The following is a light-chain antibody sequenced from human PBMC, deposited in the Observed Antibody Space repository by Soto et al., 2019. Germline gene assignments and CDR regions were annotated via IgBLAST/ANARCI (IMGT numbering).Light chain of an antibody. V-gene: IGLV2-23*01. J-gene: IGLJ1*01. Sequence: QSALTQPASVSGSPGQSITISCTGTSSDVGNYNLVSWYQQHPGKAPKFMIYEGSKRPSGVSNRFSGSTSGNTASLTISGLQAEDEAHYYCCSYARSSTYVFGTRTKVTVL. CDR3: CSYARSSTYV. CDR2: EGS. CDR1: SSDVGNYNL.